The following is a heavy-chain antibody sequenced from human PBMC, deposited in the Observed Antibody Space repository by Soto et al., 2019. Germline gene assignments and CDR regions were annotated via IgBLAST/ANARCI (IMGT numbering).Heavy chain of an antibody. D-gene: IGHD4-17*01. Sequence: GGSLRLSCAASGFTVSSNYMSWVRQAPGKGLEWVSVIYSGGSTYYADSVKGRFTISRDNSKNTLYLQMNSLRAEDTAVYYCARMQDGDYPTDFDYWGQGTLVTVSS. J-gene: IGHJ4*02. V-gene: IGHV3-66*01. CDR2: IYSGGST. CDR1: GFTVSSNY. CDR3: ARMQDGDYPTDFDY.